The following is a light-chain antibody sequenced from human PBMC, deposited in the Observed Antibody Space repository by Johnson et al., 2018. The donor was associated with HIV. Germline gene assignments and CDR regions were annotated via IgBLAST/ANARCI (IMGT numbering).Light chain of an antibody. V-gene: IGLV1-51*01. Sequence: QSVLTQPPSVSAAPGQKVTISCSGSSSNIGGHYVSWYQHLPGTAPKLLIYDNNKRPSGIPDRFSGSKSGTSATLGITGLQTGDEADYYCGTWDSSLSAGRYVFGTGTKVTVL. CDR2: DNN. CDR3: GTWDSSLSAGRYV. CDR1: SSNIGGHY. J-gene: IGLJ1*01.